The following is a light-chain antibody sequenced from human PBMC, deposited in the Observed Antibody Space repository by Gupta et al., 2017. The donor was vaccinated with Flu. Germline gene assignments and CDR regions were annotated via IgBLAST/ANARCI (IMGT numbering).Light chain of an antibody. V-gene: IGKV1-5*03. CDR1: QSFSTW. Sequence: DIQMTPSPSIPSASVGDTVTITCRASQSFSTWLAWYQQKPGKAPKLLIYKASSSETGVPSRFSGSGSGTDFTLTISSLQPDDFATYYCQQYNTYPWTFGQGTKVEI. CDR2: KAS. CDR3: QQYNTYPWT. J-gene: IGKJ1*01.